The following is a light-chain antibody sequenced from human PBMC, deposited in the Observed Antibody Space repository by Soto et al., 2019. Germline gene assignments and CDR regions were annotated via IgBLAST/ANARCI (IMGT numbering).Light chain of an antibody. Sequence: AIQMTQSPSSLSASVGDRVTITCRASQGIRNDLGWYQQKSGKAPKLLIYGASSLQSGVPSRFSGSGSGTDFTLTISSLQTEKFATYYCLHDYTYPYTFGQGTKLEIK. CDR3: LHDYTYPYT. CDR2: GAS. CDR1: QGIRND. J-gene: IGKJ2*01. V-gene: IGKV1-6*01.